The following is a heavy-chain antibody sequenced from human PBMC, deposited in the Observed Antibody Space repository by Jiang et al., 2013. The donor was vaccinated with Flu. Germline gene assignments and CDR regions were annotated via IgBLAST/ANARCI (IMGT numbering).Heavy chain of an antibody. Sequence: SGYTFTSYAMNWVRQAPGQGLEWMGWINTNTGNPTYAQGFTGRFVFSLDTSVSTAYLQISSLKAEDTAVYYCARVNIVNRIPGITIFGVVDNWFDPWGQGTLVTVSS. J-gene: IGHJ5*02. CDR3: ARVNIVNRIPGITIFGVVDNWFDP. CDR2: INTNTGNP. V-gene: IGHV7-4-1*02. CDR1: GYTFTSYA. D-gene: IGHD3-3*01.